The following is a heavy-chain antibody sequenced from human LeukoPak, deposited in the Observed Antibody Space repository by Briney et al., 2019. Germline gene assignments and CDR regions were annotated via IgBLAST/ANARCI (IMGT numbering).Heavy chain of an antibody. CDR1: GGTFSSYA. J-gene: IGHJ6*02. V-gene: IGHV1-69*13. CDR3: AIIVATMSYYYGMDV. CDR2: IIPIFGTA. Sequence: GASVKVSCKASGGTFSSYAISWVRQAPGQGLEWMGGIIPIFGTANYAQKFQGRVTITADESTSTAYMELSSLGSEDTAVYYCAIIVATMSYYYGMDVWGQGTTVTVSS. D-gene: IGHD5-12*01.